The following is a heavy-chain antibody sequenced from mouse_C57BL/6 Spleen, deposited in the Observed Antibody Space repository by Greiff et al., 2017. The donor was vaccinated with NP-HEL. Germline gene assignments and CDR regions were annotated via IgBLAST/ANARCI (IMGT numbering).Heavy chain of an antibody. J-gene: IGHJ2*01. CDR2: IYPRRGNT. D-gene: IGHD1-1*01. CDR1: GYTFTSYG. Sequence: QVQLQQSGAELARPGASVKLSCKASGYTFTSYGISWVKQRTGQGLEWIGEIYPRRGNTYYNEKFKGKATLTADKSSSTAYMELRSLTSEDSAVYFCARSEGELLRNWGQGTTLTVSS. V-gene: IGHV1-81*01. CDR3: ARSEGELLRN.